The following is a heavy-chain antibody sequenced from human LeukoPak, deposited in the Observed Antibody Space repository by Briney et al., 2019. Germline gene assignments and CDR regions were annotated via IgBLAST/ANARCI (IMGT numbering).Heavy chain of an antibody. V-gene: IGHV4-31*03. CDR1: GGSISSGGYY. CDR2: IYYSGST. Sequence: PSETLSLTCTVSGGSISSGGYYWSWIRQHPGKGLEWIGYIYYSGSTYYNPSLKSRVTISVDTSKNQFSLKLGSVTAADTAVYYCARDPTPSDYGDYGFDYWGQGTLVTVSS. D-gene: IGHD4-17*01. CDR3: ARDPTPSDYGDYGFDY. J-gene: IGHJ4*02.